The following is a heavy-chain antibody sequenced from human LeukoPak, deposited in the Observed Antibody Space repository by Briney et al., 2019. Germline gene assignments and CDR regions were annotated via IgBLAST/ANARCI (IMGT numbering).Heavy chain of an antibody. CDR1: GFTFRNAW. J-gene: IGHJ4*02. Sequence: GGSLRLSCATSGFTFRNAWMTWVRQAPGKGLEWVGRIKSKDDDETIDYAAPVKGRFAISRDDSKNTLYLQMTSLKTEDTGVYYCVRGLEFRGVNTPCYWGQGTLVTVSP. D-gene: IGHD3-10*01. V-gene: IGHV3-15*01. CDR2: IKSKDDDETI. CDR3: VRGLEFRGVNTPCY.